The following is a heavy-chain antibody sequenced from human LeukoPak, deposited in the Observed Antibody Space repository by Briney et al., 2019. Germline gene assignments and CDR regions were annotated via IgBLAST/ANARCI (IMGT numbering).Heavy chain of an antibody. V-gene: IGHV4-34*01. CDR1: GGSFSGYY. D-gene: IGHD6-13*01. Sequence: PSETLSLTCAVYGGSFSGYYWSWIRQPPGKGLEWIGEINHSGSTNYNPFLKSRVTISVDTSKNQFSLKLSSVTAADTAVYYCASRSGIAAASRPYYYYYYMDVWGKGTTVTVSS. CDR2: INHSGST. J-gene: IGHJ6*03. CDR3: ASRSGIAAASRPYYYYYYMDV.